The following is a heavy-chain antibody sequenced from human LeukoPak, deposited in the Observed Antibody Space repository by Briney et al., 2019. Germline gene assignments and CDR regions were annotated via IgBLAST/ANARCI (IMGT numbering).Heavy chain of an antibody. J-gene: IGHJ4*02. V-gene: IGHV4-59*11. Sequence: SETLSLTCTVSGGSISSHYWSWIRQPPGKGLEWIGYIFYSGSTNYNPSLKSRVTISADTSKNQFSLKLSSVTAADTAVYYCASRYGSGSYGFDYWGQGTLVTVSS. CDR3: ASRYGSGSYGFDY. CDR1: GGSISSHY. D-gene: IGHD3-10*01. CDR2: IFYSGST.